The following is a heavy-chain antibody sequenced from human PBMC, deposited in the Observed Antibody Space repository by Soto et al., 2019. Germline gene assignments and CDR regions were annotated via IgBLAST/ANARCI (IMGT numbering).Heavy chain of an antibody. CDR2: FDPEDGET. Sequence: XSVKLACKVSGYPLTELSMRWVRQAPGKGLEWMGGFDPEDGETIYAQKFQGRVTMTEDTSTDTAYMELSSLRSEDTAVYYCAPEGWSSGQGGMDVWGQGTTVTVSS. CDR1: GYPLTELS. CDR3: APEGWSSGQGGMDV. D-gene: IGHD3-3*01. V-gene: IGHV1-24*01. J-gene: IGHJ6*02.